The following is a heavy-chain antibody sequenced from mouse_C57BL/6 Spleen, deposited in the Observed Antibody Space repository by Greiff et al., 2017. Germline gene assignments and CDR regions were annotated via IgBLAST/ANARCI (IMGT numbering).Heavy chain of an antibody. CDR3: ARKGVDGSMDD. Sequence: QVQLKQSGAELARPGASVKLSCKASGYTFTSYGISWVKQRTGQGLEWIGEIYPRSGNTYYNEKFKGKATLTADKSSSTAYMELRSLTSEDSAVYFCARKGVDGSMDDWGQGTSVTVSS. J-gene: IGHJ4*01. V-gene: IGHV1-81*01. CDR1: GYTFTSYG. CDR2: IYPRSGNT. D-gene: IGHD2-3*01.